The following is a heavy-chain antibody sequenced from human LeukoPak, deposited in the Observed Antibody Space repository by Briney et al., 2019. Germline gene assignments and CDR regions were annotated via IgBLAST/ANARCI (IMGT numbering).Heavy chain of an antibody. D-gene: IGHD4-17*01. J-gene: IGHJ4*02. Sequence: GGSLRLSCAASGFTFSNYAMSWVRPAPGKGLEWVSAVSGSGDSTYYAGSVKGRFTISRDNSKNTVYLQMNGLRAEDTAVYYCAKFWDFGDYAIDYWGQGTLVTVSS. CDR1: GFTFSNYA. V-gene: IGHV3-23*01. CDR2: VSGSGDST. CDR3: AKFWDFGDYAIDY.